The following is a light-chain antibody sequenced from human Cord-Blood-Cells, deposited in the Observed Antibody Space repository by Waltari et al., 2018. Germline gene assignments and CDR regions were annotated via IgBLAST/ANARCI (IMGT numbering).Light chain of an antibody. J-gene: IGLJ1*01. CDR2: DVS. CDR1: SSDVGVSHT. Sequence: QSALTQPASVSGSPGQSIPIYCTGTSSDVGVSHTVSWYHQHPGKAPKLMIYDVSTRPSGVSNCFSGTKSGNTASLTTSGLQDDDEADYYCSSYTSSSLYVFGTGTKVTVL. CDR3: SSYTSSSLYV. V-gene: IGLV2-14*03.